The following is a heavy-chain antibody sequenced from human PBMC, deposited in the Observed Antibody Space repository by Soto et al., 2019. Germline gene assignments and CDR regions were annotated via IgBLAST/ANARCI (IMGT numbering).Heavy chain of an antibody. Sequence: SQTLSLTCAISGDSVSSNSAALNLSMQSPSRGLEWLGRTYYRSKWYNDYAVSVKSRITINPDTSKNQFSLQLNSVTPEDTAVYYCARGYITGTSYPPHYFDYWGQGTLVTVSS. CDR3: ARGYITGTSYPPHYFDY. CDR2: TYYRSKWYN. J-gene: IGHJ4*02. CDR1: GDSVSSNSAA. V-gene: IGHV6-1*01. D-gene: IGHD1-20*01.